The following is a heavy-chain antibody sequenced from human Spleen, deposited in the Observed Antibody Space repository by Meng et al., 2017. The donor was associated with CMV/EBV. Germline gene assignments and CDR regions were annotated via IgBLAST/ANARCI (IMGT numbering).Heavy chain of an antibody. D-gene: IGHD3-16*02. CDR1: GGSFSGYY. CDR2: INHSGST. J-gene: IGHJ4*02. CDR3: ARGGGYDYVWGSYLGDY. Sequence: GGSFSGYYWSWIRPPPGKGLEWIGEINHSGSTNYNPSLKSRVTISVDTSKNQFSLKLSSVTAADTAVYYCARGGGYDYVWGSYLGDYWGQGTLVTVSS. V-gene: IGHV4-34*01.